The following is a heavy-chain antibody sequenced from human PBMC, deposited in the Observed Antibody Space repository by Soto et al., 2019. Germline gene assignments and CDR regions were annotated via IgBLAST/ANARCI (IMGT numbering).Heavy chain of an antibody. Sequence: PGGSLRLSCAASGFTFRTYVMSWVRQAPGKGLEWVSALTGSGGYTYYADSVTGRFTISRDNSKNILDLQMHSLRADDTAVYYCVKGSGESRPYYFDHWGQGTLVTVSS. V-gene: IGHV3-23*01. CDR2: LTGSGGYT. CDR3: VKGSGESRPYYFDH. D-gene: IGHD3-3*01. CDR1: GFTFRTYV. J-gene: IGHJ4*02.